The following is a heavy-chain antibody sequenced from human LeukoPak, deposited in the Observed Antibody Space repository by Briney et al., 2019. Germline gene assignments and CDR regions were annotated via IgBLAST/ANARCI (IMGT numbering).Heavy chain of an antibody. CDR1: GFTFSNYW. D-gene: IGHD3-22*01. CDR2: IKGDGSYK. Sequence: GGSLRLSCAASGFTFSNYWMSWVRQALGKGLEWVANIKGDGSYKYYVDSVKGRFTISRDNAKSSLYLQMNTLRAEDTAVYYCATSSDSSGNDWGQGTLVTVSS. CDR3: ATSSDSSGND. J-gene: IGHJ4*02. V-gene: IGHV3-7*03.